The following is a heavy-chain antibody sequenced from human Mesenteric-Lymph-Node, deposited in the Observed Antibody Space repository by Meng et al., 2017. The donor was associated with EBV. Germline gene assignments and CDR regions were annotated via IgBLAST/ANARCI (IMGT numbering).Heavy chain of an antibody. D-gene: IGHD5-12*01. Sequence: QVHLVQSGGEVKKPGASVKVSCKASGYTFTGYGISWVRQAPGQGLEWMGWISAYNGNTKFAQKVQGRITMTTDTSTTTAYMELRSRRSDDTAVYYCARDGYSGYDRIDYWGQGTLVTVSS. CDR2: ISAYNGNT. V-gene: IGHV1-18*04. CDR3: ARDGYSGYDRIDY. J-gene: IGHJ4*02. CDR1: GYTFTGYG.